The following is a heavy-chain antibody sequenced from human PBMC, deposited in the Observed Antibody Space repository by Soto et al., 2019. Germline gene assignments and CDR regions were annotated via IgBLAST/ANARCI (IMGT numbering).Heavy chain of an antibody. D-gene: IGHD6-13*01. CDR3: ARDLYGSRKLYREALYYYYGMDV. CDR1: GFTFSNYW. CDR2: IKQDGSEK. Sequence: GGSLRLSCAASGFTFSNYWISWVRQAPGKGLEWVANIKQDGSEKYYLDSVKGRFTIARDNAKNSLYLQMNSLRAEDTAVDYCARDLYGSRKLYREALYYYYGMDVWGQETTVTVSS. J-gene: IGHJ6*02. V-gene: IGHV3-7*01.